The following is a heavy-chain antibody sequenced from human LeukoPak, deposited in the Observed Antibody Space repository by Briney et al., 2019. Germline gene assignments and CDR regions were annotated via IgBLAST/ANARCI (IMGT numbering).Heavy chain of an antibody. J-gene: IGHJ5*02. D-gene: IGHD6-13*01. CDR2: IYSGGST. V-gene: IGHV3-66*01. CDR1: GFTVSSNY. Sequence: GGSLRLSCAASGFTVSSNYMSWVRQAPGKGLEWVSVIYSGGSTYYADSVKGRFTISRDNSKNTLYLQMNSLRAEDTAVYYCARVSYSSSWYWLDPWGQGTLVTVSS. CDR3: ARVSYSSSWYWLDP.